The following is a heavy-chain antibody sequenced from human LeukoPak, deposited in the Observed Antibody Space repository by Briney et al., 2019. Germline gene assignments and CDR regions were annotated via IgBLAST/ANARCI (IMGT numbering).Heavy chain of an antibody. CDR1: GFTFSNYA. CDR2: ISGSDTNT. Sequence: PGGSLRLSCAASGFTFSNYAMSWVRLAPGKGLEWVAAISGSDTNTYYADSVKGRFTISRDHSKNTQYLQMSSLRAEDTAIYYCAKGPYYDSSGYYASWGQGTLVTGSS. CDR3: AKGPYYDSSGYYAS. D-gene: IGHD3-22*01. J-gene: IGHJ5*02. V-gene: IGHV3-23*01.